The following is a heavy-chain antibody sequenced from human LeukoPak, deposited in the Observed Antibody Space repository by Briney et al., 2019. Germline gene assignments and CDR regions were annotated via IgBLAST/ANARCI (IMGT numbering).Heavy chain of an antibody. Sequence: ASVRVSCKASGYTFSSYTMNWVRQATGQGLEWMGWMNPNSGNTGYAQKFQGRVTMTRNTSISTAYMELSSLRSEDTAVYYCARRIAAARRGYYYGMDVWGQGTTVTVSS. CDR2: MNPNSGNT. V-gene: IGHV1-8*01. CDR1: GYTFSSYT. CDR3: ARRIAAARRGYYYGMDV. J-gene: IGHJ6*02. D-gene: IGHD6-13*01.